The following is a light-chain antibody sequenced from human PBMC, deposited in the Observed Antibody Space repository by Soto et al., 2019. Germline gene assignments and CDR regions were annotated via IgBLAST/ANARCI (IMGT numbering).Light chain of an antibody. Sequence: EIVLTQSPATLSLSPGERATLSCRASQSVSSYLAWYQQKPGQAPRLLIYDASNRATGIPTRFSGSGSGTDFTLTISSLEPEDFAVYYCQQRLSWPPITFGQGTRLEMK. CDR3: QQRLSWPPIT. V-gene: IGKV3-11*01. CDR2: DAS. CDR1: QSVSSY. J-gene: IGKJ5*01.